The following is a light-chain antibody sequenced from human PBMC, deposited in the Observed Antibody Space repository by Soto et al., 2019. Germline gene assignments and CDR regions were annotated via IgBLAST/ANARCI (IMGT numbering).Light chain of an antibody. CDR2: DAS. V-gene: IGKV3-20*01. CDR1: QSVTKNY. CDR3: QQCSSLPLT. J-gene: IGKJ4*01. Sequence: EIVLTQSPGTLSLSPGERATLSCRASQSVTKNYFAWYQQKPGQAPRLLIDDASRRATGIPDRFSGSGSGTDFTLTISRREPEDFAVYYCQQCSSLPLTFGGGTKVEIK.